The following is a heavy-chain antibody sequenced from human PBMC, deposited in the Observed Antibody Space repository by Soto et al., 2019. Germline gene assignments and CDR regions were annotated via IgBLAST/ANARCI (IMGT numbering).Heavy chain of an antibody. J-gene: IGHJ5*01. CDR1: EYSLPDCY. D-gene: IGHD6-13*01. CDR3: ATAAYSTSWYDF. CDR2: INPSGGST. Sequence: QEQLVQSGAEVKKPGASVKLSCKSSEYSLPDCYLHGVLRAPGQGLEWMGLINPSGGSTSYAQKFQGRVTMTRDTSTSTVYMELSSLRSEDTAVYYCATAAYSTSWYDFWGQGTLVTVSS. V-gene: IGHV1-46*01.